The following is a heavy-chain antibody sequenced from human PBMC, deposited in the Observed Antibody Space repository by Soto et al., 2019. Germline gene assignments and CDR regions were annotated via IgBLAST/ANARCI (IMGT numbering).Heavy chain of an antibody. CDR1: GGSISSNNW. V-gene: IGHV4-4*02. CDR3: ARARQYCGSSSCYLDP. D-gene: IGHD2-2*01. J-gene: IGHJ5*02. CDR2: IHHSRST. Sequence: SETLSLTCAVSGGSISSNNWWNWVRQPPGKGLEWIGEIHHSRSTNYNPSLKSRVTISVDKSKNQFSLKLNSVTAADTAVYYCARARQYCGSSSCYLDPWGQGTLVTVS.